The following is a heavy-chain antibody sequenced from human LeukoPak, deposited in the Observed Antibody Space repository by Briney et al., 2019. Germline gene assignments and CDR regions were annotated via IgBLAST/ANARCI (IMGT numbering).Heavy chain of an antibody. CDR3: TTDRTCSSTSCYGRVDFDD. V-gene: IGHV3-33*01. CDR2: IWYDGSNK. Sequence: GRSLRLSCAASGFTFSSYGMHWVRQAPGKGLEWVAVIWYDGSNKYYADSVKGRFTISRDNSKNTLYLQMNSLRAEDTAVYYCTTDRTCSSTSCYGRVDFDDWGQGTLVTVSS. D-gene: IGHD2-2*01. J-gene: IGHJ4*02. CDR1: GFTFSSYG.